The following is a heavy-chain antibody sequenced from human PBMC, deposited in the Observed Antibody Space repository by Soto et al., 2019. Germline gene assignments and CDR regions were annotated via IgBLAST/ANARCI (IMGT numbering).Heavy chain of an antibody. CDR2: ISSSSSYI. V-gene: IGHV3-21*01. Sequence: EVQLVESGGGLVKPGGSLRLSCAASGFTFSSYSMNWVRQAPGKGLEWVSSISSSSSYIYYADSVKGRFTNSRDNAKNALSLQMNSLRAEDTAVYYCARDRRPGIAVDVMVDYWGQGTLVTVSS. D-gene: IGHD6-19*01. J-gene: IGHJ4*02. CDR1: GFTFSSYS. CDR3: ARDRRPGIAVDVMVDY.